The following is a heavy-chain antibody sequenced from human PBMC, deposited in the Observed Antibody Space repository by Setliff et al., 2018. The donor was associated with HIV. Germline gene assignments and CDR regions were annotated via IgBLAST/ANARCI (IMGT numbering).Heavy chain of an antibody. D-gene: IGHD2-15*01. Sequence: ASVKVSCKASGYTFTSYYMHWVRQAPGQGLEWMGIINPSGGSTSYAQKFQGRVTMTRDTSTSTVYMELTSLRSEDTAVYYCASGSGYCNKGSCYIGVHRTPDKYYFDSWGQGTLVTVSS. CDR2: INPSGGST. CDR1: GYTFTSYY. V-gene: IGHV1-46*01. CDR3: ASGSGYCNKGSCYIGVHRTPDKYYFDS. J-gene: IGHJ4*02.